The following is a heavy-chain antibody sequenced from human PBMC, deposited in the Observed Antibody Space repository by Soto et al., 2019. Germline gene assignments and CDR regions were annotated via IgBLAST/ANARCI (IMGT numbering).Heavy chain of an antibody. D-gene: IGHD2-21*01. V-gene: IGHV4-4*02. CDR1: GGSISTNW. CDR2: INHLGST. Sequence: SETLSLTCAVSGGSISTNWWSWVRQPPGKGLEWIGEINHLGSTNYNPSLKSRVTMSVDTSKNQFSLTLNSVTAADTATYYCARGGISHWAYFYYMDVWDRGTTVTVSS. CDR3: ARGGISHWAYFYYMDV. J-gene: IGHJ6*03.